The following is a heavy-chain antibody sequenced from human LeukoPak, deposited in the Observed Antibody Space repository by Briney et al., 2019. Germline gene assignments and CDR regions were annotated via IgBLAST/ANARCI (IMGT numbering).Heavy chain of an antibody. D-gene: IGHD2-15*01. CDR3: ARGRRIVVVLGATRTHRDYYMDV. CDR2: INHSGST. CDR1: GGSFSGYY. V-gene: IGHV4-34*01. J-gene: IGHJ6*03. Sequence: SETLSLTCAVYGGSFSGYYWSWIRQPPGKGLEWIGEINHSGSTNYNPSLKSRVTISVDTSKNQFSLKLSSVTAADTAVYYCARGRRIVVVLGATRTHRDYYMDVWGKGTTVTVSS.